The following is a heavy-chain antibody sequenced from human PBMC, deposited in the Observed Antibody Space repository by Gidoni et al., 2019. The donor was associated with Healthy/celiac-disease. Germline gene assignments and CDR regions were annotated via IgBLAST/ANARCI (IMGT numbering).Heavy chain of an antibody. V-gene: IGHV3-21*01. CDR2: ISSSSSYI. CDR1: GFTFSSYS. D-gene: IGHD4-17*01. CDR3: ARDRGGTVTTEFDY. J-gene: IGHJ4*02. Sequence: EVQLVESGGGLVKPGGSLRRSCAASGFTFSSYSMNWVRQAPGKGLEWVSSISSSSSYIYYADSVKGRFTISRDNAKNSLYLQMNSLRAEDTAVYYCARDRGGTVTTEFDYWGQGTLVTVSS.